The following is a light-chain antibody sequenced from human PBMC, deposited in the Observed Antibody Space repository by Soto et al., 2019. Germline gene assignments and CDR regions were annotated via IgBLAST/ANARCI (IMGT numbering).Light chain of an antibody. CDR1: SSNIGNNY. J-gene: IGLJ2*01. CDR3: ATWDTSLSAVV. CDR2: DNN. Sequence: QSVLTQPPSVSAAPGQKVTISCSGSSSNIGNNYVSWYQQLPGTAPKLLIYDNNKRPSGIPDRFSGSKSGTSATLGITGLQTGDEAEYHCATWDTSLSAVVFGGGTKLTVL. V-gene: IGLV1-51*01.